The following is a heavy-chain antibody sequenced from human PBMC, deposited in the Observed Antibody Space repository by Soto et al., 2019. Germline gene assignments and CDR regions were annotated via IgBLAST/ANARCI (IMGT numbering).Heavy chain of an antibody. D-gene: IGHD1-26*01. J-gene: IGHJ4*02. CDR2: ISGSGGST. CDR1: GFTFSSYA. Sequence: EVQLLESGGGLVQPGGSLRLSCAASGFTFSSYAMSWVRQAPGKGLEWVSAISGSGGSTYYADSVKGRFTISRDNSKNTLYLQMNSLRAEDTAGYYCARCIVGATTVDYWGQGTLVTVSS. CDR3: ARCIVGATTVDY. V-gene: IGHV3-23*01.